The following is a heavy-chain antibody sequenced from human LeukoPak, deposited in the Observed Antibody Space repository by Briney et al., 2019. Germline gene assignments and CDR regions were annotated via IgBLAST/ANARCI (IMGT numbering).Heavy chain of an antibody. Sequence: SETLSLTCSVSCGSISSHYWSWIRQPPGKGLEWIGYIYYSGSTNYNPSVRSRVTISVDTSKNQFSLNLSSVTAADTAVYYCARDAGGGCFDYWGQGTLVTVSS. D-gene: IGHD3-16*01. J-gene: IGHJ4*02. V-gene: IGHV4-59*11. CDR1: CGSISSHY. CDR2: IYYSGST. CDR3: ARDAGGGCFDY.